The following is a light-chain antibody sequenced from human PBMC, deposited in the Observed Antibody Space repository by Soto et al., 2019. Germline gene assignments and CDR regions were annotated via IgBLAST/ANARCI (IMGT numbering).Light chain of an antibody. V-gene: IGLV1-40*01. CDR2: GNS. CDR1: SSNIGAGYD. CDR3: QSYDSSLSGYV. J-gene: IGLJ1*01. Sequence: QLVLTQPPSVSGAPGQRVTISCTGSSSNIGAGYDVHWYQQLPGTAPKLLIYGNSNRPSGVPDRFSGSKSGTSASLAITGLQAEDDVDYYCQSYDSSLSGYVFGTGTKQTVL.